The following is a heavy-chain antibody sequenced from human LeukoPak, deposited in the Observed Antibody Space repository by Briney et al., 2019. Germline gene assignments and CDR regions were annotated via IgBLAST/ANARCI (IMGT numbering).Heavy chain of an antibody. V-gene: IGHV1-58*02. CDR1: GFTFTSSA. CDR2: IVVGSGNT. J-gene: IGHJ3*02. D-gene: IGHD3-22*01. Sequence: TSVKFSCKASGFTFTSSAMQWVRQARGQRLEWIGWIVVGSGNTNYTQKFQERVTITRDMSTSTAYMELSSLRSEDTAVYYCAADLYYDSSGQFLDIWGQGTMVTVSS. CDR3: AADLYYDSSGQFLDI.